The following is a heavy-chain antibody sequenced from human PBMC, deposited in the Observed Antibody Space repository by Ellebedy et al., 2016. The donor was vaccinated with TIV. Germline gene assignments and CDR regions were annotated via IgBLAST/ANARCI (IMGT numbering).Heavy chain of an antibody. Sequence: SETLSLTCAVYDGSFSGYFWSWIRQPPGKGLEWLGAINHSGSTNYNPSLKSRVTTSVDTSKNQFSLKLSSVTAADTAVYYCARGRKSTMVRGVKSTVFDYWGQGTLVTVSS. CDR1: DGSFSGYF. V-gene: IGHV4-34*01. D-gene: IGHD3-10*01. CDR2: INHSGST. CDR3: ARGRKSTMVRGVKSTVFDY. J-gene: IGHJ4*02.